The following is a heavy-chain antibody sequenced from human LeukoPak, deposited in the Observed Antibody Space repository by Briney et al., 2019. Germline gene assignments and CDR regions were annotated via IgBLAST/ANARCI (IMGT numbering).Heavy chain of an antibody. V-gene: IGHV1-18*04. CDR1: GYTFSNYG. CDR2: ISGFNGHT. D-gene: IGHD5-12*01. Sequence: ASVKVSCKASGYTFSNYGMSWVRQAPGHGLEWMGWISGFNGHTKYSQKSQGRVTITTDTSTSTAYMEVRSLRSDDTAVYYCARAWLRRKYYYYMGVWGKGTTVTVSS. CDR3: ARAWLRRKYYYYMGV. J-gene: IGHJ6*03.